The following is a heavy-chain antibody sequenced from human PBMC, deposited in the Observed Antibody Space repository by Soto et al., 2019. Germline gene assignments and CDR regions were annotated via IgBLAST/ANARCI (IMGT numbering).Heavy chain of an antibody. J-gene: IGHJ4*02. CDR3: ARKIAVVTEYYFDS. V-gene: IGHV3-30*04. CDR2: ISYDGSKK. Sequence: QVQLVESGGGVVQAGGSLRLSCAASGFIFSNYAMHWVRQAPGKGLEWVAFISYDGSKKYYADSVEGRFTISRDNSKPALYLQMNSLRVEDTAVYYCARKIAVVTEYYFDSWGQGTLVTVSS. D-gene: IGHD6-19*01. CDR1: GFIFSNYA.